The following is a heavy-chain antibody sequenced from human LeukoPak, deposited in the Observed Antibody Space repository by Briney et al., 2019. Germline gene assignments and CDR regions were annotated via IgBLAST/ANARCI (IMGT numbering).Heavy chain of an antibody. CDR2: IKSKGDGGTT. D-gene: IGHD6-13*01. CDR3: TTEGDSSSWYKLFDY. Sequence: PGGSLRLSCAASGFTFSNAWMNWVRQAPAKGLEWVGRIKSKGDGGTTDYAAPVKGRFTISRDDSKNTLYLQMNSLKTEDTAVYYCTTEGDSSSWYKLFDYWGQGTLVTVSS. V-gene: IGHV3-15*01. J-gene: IGHJ4*02. CDR1: GFTFSNAW.